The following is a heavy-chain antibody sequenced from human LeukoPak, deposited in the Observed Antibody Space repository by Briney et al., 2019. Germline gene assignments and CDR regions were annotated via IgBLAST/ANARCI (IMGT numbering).Heavy chain of an antibody. CDR3: ARNVDTAMVPHFDY. J-gene: IGHJ4*02. V-gene: IGHV4-39*01. Sequence: PSETLSLTCTVSGGSLSSSSYYWGWIRQPPGKGLEWIGSIYYSGSTYYNPSLKSRVTISVDTSKNQFSLKLSSVTAADTAVYYCARNVDTAMVPHFDYWGQGTLVTVSS. CDR2: IYYSGST. CDR1: GGSLSSSSYY. D-gene: IGHD5-18*01.